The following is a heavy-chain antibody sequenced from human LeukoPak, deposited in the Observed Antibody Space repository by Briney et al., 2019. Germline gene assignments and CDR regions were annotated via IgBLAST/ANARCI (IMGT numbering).Heavy chain of an antibody. CDR1: GGTFSSYA. V-gene: IGHV1-69*04. CDR2: IIPILGIA. CDR3: ARDLAYCGGDCFPDAFDI. Sequence: ASVKVSCKASGGTFSSYAISWVRQAPGQGLEWMGRIIPILGIANYAQKFQGRVTITADKSTSTAYMELSRLRSDDTAVYYCARDLAYCGGDCFPDAFDIWGQGTMVTVSS. D-gene: IGHD2-21*01. J-gene: IGHJ3*02.